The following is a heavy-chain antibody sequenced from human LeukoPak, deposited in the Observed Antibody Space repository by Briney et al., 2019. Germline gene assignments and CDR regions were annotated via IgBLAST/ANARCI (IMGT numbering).Heavy chain of an antibody. CDR2: ISYDGSNK. CDR3: ARDSVTYYYDSSGYLGY. D-gene: IGHD3-22*01. V-gene: IGHV3-30-3*01. J-gene: IGHJ4*02. CDR1: GFTFSSYA. Sequence: GGSLRLSCAASGFTFSSYAMHWVRQAPGKGPEWVAVISYDGSNKYYADSVKGRFTISRDNSKNTLYLQMNSLRAEDTAVYYCARDSVTYYYDSSGYLGYWGQGTLVTVSS.